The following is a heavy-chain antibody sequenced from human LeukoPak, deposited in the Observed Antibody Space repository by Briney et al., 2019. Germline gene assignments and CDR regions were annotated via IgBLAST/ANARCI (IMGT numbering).Heavy chain of an antibody. V-gene: IGHV3-30*03. CDR3: ARGTTADAFDV. CDR1: GFTFSSYG. CDR2: ISYDGSNK. J-gene: IGHJ3*01. Sequence: GGSLRLSCAASGFTFSSYGMHWVRQAPGKGLEWVAVISYDGSNKYYADSVKGRFTISRDNSKNTLYLQMNSLRAEDTAVYFCARGTTADAFDVWGQGTVVTVSS. D-gene: IGHD4-17*01.